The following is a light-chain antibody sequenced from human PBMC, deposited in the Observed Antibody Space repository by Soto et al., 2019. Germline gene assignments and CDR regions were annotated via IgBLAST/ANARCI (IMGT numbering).Light chain of an antibody. J-gene: IGKJ4*01. V-gene: IGKV1-39*01. CDR3: QQSYSTPLT. CDR1: QTVGSW. CDR2: AAS. Sequence: DIQMTQPPSTLSASVGDRVTITCRASQTVGSWLAWYQQNPGTAPKLLIYAASSLQSGVPSRFSGSGSGTDFTLTISSLQPEDFATYYCQQSYSTPLTSGGGTKVDI.